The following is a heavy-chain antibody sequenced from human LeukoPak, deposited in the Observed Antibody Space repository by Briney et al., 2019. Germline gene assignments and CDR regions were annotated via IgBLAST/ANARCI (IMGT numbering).Heavy chain of an antibody. V-gene: IGHV4-34*01. CDR1: GGSFSGYY. CDR3: ASSYAHTFDY. D-gene: IGHD4-17*01. Sequence: PSETLSLTCAVYGGSFSGYYWSWIRQPPGKGLEWIGEINHSGSTNYNRSLKSRVTISVDTSKNQFSLKLSSVTAADTAVYYCASSYAHTFDYWGQGTLVTVSS. CDR2: INHSGST. J-gene: IGHJ4*02.